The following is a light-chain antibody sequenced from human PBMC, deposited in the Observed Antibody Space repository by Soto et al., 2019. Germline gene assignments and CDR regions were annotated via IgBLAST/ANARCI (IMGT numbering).Light chain of an antibody. J-gene: IGKJ1*01. CDR2: DAS. CDR1: QSVGSY. Sequence: EIVLTQSPATLSLSPGERATLSCRASQSVGSYLAWYQQKPGQAPRLLIYDASNRATGIPARFSGSGSWTDFTFTISSLEPEDFAAYYCQQRSNWPPWTFGQGTKVEVK. CDR3: QQRSNWPPWT. V-gene: IGKV3-11*01.